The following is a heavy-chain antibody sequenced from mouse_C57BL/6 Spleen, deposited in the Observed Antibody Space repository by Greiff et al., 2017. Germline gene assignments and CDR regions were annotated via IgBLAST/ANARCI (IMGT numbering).Heavy chain of an antibody. Sequence: DVHLVESGGGLVKPGGSLKLSCAASGFTFSDYGMHWVRQAPEKGLEWVAYISSGSSTIYYADTVKGRFTISRDNAKNTLFLQMTSLRSEDTAMYYCAKEYYGSIYFDVWGTGTTVTVSS. D-gene: IGHD1-1*01. CDR3: AKEYYGSIYFDV. V-gene: IGHV5-17*01. CDR2: ISSGSSTI. CDR1: GFTFSDYG. J-gene: IGHJ1*03.